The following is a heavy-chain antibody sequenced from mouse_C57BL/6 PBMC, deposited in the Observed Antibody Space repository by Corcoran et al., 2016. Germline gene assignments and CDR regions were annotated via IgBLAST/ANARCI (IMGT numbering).Heavy chain of an antibody. Sequence: QIQLQQSRPELVKPGASVKISCKASGYTFTDYYIDWVKQRPGQGLAWIGWIYPGSGNTKYNEKFKGKATLTVDTSSSTAYMQLSSLTSEDSAVYCCARWERGGRERHYYARDYWGQGTSVTVSS. D-gene: IGHD3-3*01. V-gene: IGHV1-84*01. J-gene: IGHJ4*01. CDR2: IYPGSGNT. CDR3: ARWERGGRERHYYARDY. CDR1: GYTFTDYY.